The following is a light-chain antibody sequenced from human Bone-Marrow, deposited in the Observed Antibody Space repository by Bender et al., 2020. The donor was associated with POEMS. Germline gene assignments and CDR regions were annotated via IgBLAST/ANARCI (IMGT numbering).Light chain of an antibody. CDR1: ALPNQY. CDR3: QSADSSGTYHV. Sequence: SYELTQPPSVSVSPGQTARITCSGDALPNQYAYWYQLRPGQAPVLVINKDSERPSGIPERFSGSTSGTTVTLTISGVQAEDEADYYCQSADSSGTYHVFGPGTKVTVL. CDR2: KDS. V-gene: IGLV3-25*03. J-gene: IGLJ1*01.